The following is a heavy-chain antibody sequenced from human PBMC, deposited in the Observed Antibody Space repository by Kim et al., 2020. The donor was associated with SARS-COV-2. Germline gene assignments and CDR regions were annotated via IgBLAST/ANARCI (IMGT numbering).Heavy chain of an antibody. J-gene: IGHJ4*02. CDR1: GFTFSNAW. D-gene: IGHD3-22*01. CDR2: IKSNTDGETS. CDR3: TTALTYYYDSSGYPNDY. V-gene: IGHV3-15*01. Sequence: GGSLRLSCAASGFTFSNAWMSWVRQAPGKGLEWVGRIKSNTDGETSDYAAPVKGRFTISRDDSKNTLYLQMNSLKTEDTAVYYCTTALTYYYDSSGYPNDYWGQGTLVTVSS.